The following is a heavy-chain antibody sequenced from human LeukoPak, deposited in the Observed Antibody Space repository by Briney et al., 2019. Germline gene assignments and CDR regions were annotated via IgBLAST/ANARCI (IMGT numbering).Heavy chain of an antibody. V-gene: IGHV5-51*01. CDR3: ARHGLYSTSWYVFFQH. D-gene: IGHD2-2*01. J-gene: IGHJ1*01. CDR1: GFLFTNYW. Sequence: GESLKISCQASGFLFTNYWIGWVRRMPGKGLEWMGIIYPGDSDTKYSPSFQGQVTISADTSTNTTYLQLSGLKASDTAIYYCARHGLYSTSWYVFFQHWGQGTLVTVSS. CDR2: IYPGDSDT.